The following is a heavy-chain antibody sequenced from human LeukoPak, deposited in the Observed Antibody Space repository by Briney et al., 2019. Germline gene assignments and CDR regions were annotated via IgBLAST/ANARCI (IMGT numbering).Heavy chain of an antibody. D-gene: IGHD1-1*01. V-gene: IGHV1-8*02. Sequence: ASVKVSCKASGYTFTGYYMHWVRQATGQGLEWMGWMNPNSGNTGYAQKFQGRVTMTRNTSISTAYMELSSLRSEDTAVYYCARGRTNDGWDYWGQGTLVTVSS. CDR1: GYTFTGYY. CDR3: ARGRTNDGWDY. J-gene: IGHJ4*02. CDR2: MNPNSGNT.